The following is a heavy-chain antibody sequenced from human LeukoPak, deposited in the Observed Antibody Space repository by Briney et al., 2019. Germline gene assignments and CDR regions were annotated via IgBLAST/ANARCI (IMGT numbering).Heavy chain of an antibody. CDR1: GFTFSSYS. CDR3: ANLDVVTAIDY. D-gene: IGHD2-21*02. Sequence: GGSLRLSCAASGFTFSSYSMNWVRQAPGKGLEWVSSISSSSNYIYYADSVKRRVTISRDNAKNSLYLQMNSLRAEDTAVYYCANLDVVTAIDYWGQGTLVTVSS. CDR2: ISSSSNYI. V-gene: IGHV3-21*04. J-gene: IGHJ4*02.